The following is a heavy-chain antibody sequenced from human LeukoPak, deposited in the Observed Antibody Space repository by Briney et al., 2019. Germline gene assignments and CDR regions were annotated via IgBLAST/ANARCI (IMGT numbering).Heavy chain of an antibody. CDR2: INTNTGNP. CDR1: GYTFTSYA. V-gene: IGHV7-4-1*02. Sequence: ASVKVSCKASGYTFTSYAMSWVRQAPGQGLEWMGWINTNTGNPTYAQGFTGRFVFSLDTSVSTAYLQISSLKAEDTAVYYCARDQYLGYYYDSSGYSYWGQGTLVTVSS. D-gene: IGHD3-22*01. CDR3: ARDQYLGYYYDSSGYSY. J-gene: IGHJ4*02.